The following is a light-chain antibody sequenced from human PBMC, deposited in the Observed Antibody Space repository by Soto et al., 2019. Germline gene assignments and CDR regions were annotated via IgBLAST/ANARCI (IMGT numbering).Light chain of an antibody. CDR2: GVS. V-gene: IGLV2-14*03. CDR3: SSFTGPTTLDV. Sequence: LAQPASVSGSPGQSVTISCTGTSSDVGAYKYVSWYQKHPGKAPKLMIYGVSNRPSGVSNRFSGSKSGNTAFLTISVLQPEDEADYYCSSFTGPTTLDVFGTGTKVTVL. J-gene: IGLJ1*01. CDR1: SSDVGAYKY.